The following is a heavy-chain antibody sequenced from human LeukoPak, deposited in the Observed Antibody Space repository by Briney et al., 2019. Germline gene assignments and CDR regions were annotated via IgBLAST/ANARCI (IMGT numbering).Heavy chain of an antibody. D-gene: IGHD3-22*01. CDR3: AKDHYYDSRNPDY. V-gene: IGHV3-30*18. Sequence: PGGSLRLSCAVSGFSLSNYGMHWVRQAPGKGLEWVAVTSYDGSNQYYADSVKGRFTISRDNSKNTLYLQMNSLRAEDTAVYYCAKDHYYDSRNPDYWGQGTLVTVSS. CDR1: GFSLSNYG. J-gene: IGHJ4*02. CDR2: TSYDGSNQ.